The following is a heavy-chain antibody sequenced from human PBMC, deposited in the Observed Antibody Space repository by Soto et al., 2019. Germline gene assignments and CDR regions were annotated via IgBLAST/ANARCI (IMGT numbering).Heavy chain of an antibody. CDR3: VRSKGGYSYGTPFDY. CDR1: GGNFDDYA. CDR2: ISWNSGNI. J-gene: IGHJ4*02. D-gene: IGHD5-18*01. V-gene: IGHV3-9*01. Sequence: GGSLRLSCAASGGNFDDYAMHWVRQVLGKGLEWVSSISWNSGNIGYADSVKGRFTTSRDNAKNSLYLQMNSLRPEDTALYYCVRSKGGYSYGTPFDYWGQGTLVTVSS.